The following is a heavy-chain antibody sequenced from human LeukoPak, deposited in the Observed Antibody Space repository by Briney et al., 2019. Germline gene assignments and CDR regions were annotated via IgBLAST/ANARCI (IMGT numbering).Heavy chain of an antibody. V-gene: IGHV4-38-2*02. J-gene: IGHJ4*02. Sequence: PSETLSLTCTVSGYSISSGYYWGWIRQPPGKGREWIGSIYHSGSTYYNPSLKRRVTISVDTSKNQFSLKLSSVTAADTAVYYCARAATRVQFDYWGQGTLVTVSS. D-gene: IGHD1-1*01. CDR2: IYHSGST. CDR1: GYSISSGYY. CDR3: ARAATRVQFDY.